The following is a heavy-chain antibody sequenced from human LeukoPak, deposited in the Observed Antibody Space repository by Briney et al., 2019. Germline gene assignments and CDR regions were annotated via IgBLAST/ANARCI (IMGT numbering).Heavy chain of an antibody. Sequence: SETLSLTCAVSGYSISSGYYWGWIRQPPGKGLEWIGSIYHSGSTYYNPSLKSRVTISVDTSKNQFSLKLSSVTAADTAVYYCASAFTKSTVSGGYWGQGTLVTVSS. CDR2: IYHSGST. CDR1: GYSISSGYY. D-gene: IGHD4-17*01. J-gene: IGHJ4*02. CDR3: ASAFTKSTVSGGY. V-gene: IGHV4-38-2*01.